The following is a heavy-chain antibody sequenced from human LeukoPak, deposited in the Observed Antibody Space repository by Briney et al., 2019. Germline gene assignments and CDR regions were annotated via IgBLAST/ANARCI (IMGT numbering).Heavy chain of an antibody. CDR2: IYDSGTS. D-gene: IGHD6-19*01. CDR3: ASHPSSLAGTSWNWFDP. V-gene: IGHV4-39*01. Sequence: PSETLSLTCSVSGGSISSSSYFWGWIRQPPGKGLEWIGSIYDSGTSYYNPSLKSRVTISVDLSKNQFSLKLSSVTAADTAVYYCASHPSSLAGTSWNWFDPWGQGILVTVSS. CDR1: GGSISSSSYF. J-gene: IGHJ5*02.